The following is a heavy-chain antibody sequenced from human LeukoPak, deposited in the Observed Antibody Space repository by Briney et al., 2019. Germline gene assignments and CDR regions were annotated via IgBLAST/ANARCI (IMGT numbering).Heavy chain of an antibody. CDR3: ARDRDAAVAYFDY. CDR1: GFTFSTYW. Sequence: GGSLRLSCAASGFTFSTYWMSWVRQAPGKGLEWVSNIKQDGSEKYYVDSVKGRFTISRDNAKNSLYLQMNSLRAEDTAVYYCARDRDAAVAYFDYWGQGTLVTVSS. D-gene: IGHD4-23*01. CDR2: IKQDGSEK. V-gene: IGHV3-7*01. J-gene: IGHJ4*02.